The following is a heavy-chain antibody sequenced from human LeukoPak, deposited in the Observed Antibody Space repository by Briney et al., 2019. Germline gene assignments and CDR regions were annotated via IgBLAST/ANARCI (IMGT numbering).Heavy chain of an antibody. Sequence: PGGSLRLSCAASGFTFSDYYMSWIRQAPGKGLEWVSYISFSGSPTQYADSVKGRFTISRDNAKNSLYLQMNSLRAEDTALYYCAKDIAAAGTGWYFDLWGRGTLVTVSS. CDR3: AKDIAAAGTGWYFDL. D-gene: IGHD6-13*01. CDR1: GFTFSDYY. J-gene: IGHJ2*01. CDR2: ISFSGSPT. V-gene: IGHV3-11*01.